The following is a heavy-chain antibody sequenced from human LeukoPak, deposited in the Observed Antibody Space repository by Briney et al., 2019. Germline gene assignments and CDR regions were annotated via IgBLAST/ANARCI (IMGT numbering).Heavy chain of an antibody. CDR1: GFTCDYYA. J-gene: IGHJ4*02. CDR3: AKDMAAYLYASGNIDF. CDR2: ITCDAGAT. V-gene: IGHV3-43D*03. Sequence: PGRSLRVSWAATGFTCDYYAMHCVRKGPGKGLDLVSLITCDAGATYYADSVKGRFTISRDNNKNSLYLQMNSLRAEDTVLYYCAKDMAAYLYASGNIDFWGQGTLVTVSS. D-gene: IGHD3-10*01.